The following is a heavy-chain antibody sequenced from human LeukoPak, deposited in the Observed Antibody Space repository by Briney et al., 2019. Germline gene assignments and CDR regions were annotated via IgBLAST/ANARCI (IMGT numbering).Heavy chain of an antibody. J-gene: IGHJ4*02. CDR1: GFTFSSYS. CDR2: ISSSSSTI. Sequence: PGGSLRLSCAASGFTFSSYSMNWVRQAPGKGLEWVSYISSSSSTIYYADSVKGRFTISRDNAKNSLYLQMNSLRAEDTAVYYCARDWIQLSFDYRGQGTLVTVSS. CDR3: ARDWIQLSFDY. V-gene: IGHV3-48*01. D-gene: IGHD5-18*01.